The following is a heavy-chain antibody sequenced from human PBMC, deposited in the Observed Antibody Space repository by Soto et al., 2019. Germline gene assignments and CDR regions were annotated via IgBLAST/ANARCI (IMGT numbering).Heavy chain of an antibody. CDR1: GYTFINYY. CDR2: INPMGGST. J-gene: IGHJ5*02. Sequence: GVSVKVSSKASGYTFINYYIQWARQAPGQGLEWMAIINPMGGSTNYAQEFQGRVTLTSDTSASTVYMELSSLRFEDTALFYCARDLAAGDLWGQGTLVTVSS. D-gene: IGHD6-13*01. V-gene: IGHV1-46*01. CDR3: ARDLAAGDL.